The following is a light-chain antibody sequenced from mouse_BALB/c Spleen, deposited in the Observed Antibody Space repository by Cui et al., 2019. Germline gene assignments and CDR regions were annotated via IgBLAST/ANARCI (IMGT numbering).Light chain of an antibody. J-gene: IGKJ5*01. CDR2: STS. CDR3: HQYHRSPLT. V-gene: IGKV4-74*01. CDR1: SSVSSSY. Sequence: QIVLTQSPAIMSASPGERVTMTCTASSSVSSSYLHWYQQKPGSSPKLWIYSTSNLASGVPARFSGSGSGTSYSLTISSMEAEDAATYYCHQYHRSPLTFGAGTKLELK.